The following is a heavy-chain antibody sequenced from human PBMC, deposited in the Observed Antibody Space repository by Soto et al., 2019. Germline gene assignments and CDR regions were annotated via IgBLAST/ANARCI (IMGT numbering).Heavy chain of an antibody. Sequence: GGSLRLCCAASGLTFNGYAMSWVRQAPGKGLEWVSAISGSGGSTYYADSVKGRFTISRDNSKNTLYLQMNSLRAEDTAVYYCARRDQDVDYWGQGTLVTVSS. CDR1: GLTFNGYA. J-gene: IGHJ4*02. V-gene: IGHV3-23*01. CDR2: ISGSGGST. CDR3: ARRDQDVDY.